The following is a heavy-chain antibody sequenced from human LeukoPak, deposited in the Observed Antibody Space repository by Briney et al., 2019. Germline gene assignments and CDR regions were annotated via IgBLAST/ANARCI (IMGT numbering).Heavy chain of an antibody. CDR3: ARGTTPLDH. V-gene: IGHV4-59*01. CDR1: AGSISSYY. D-gene: IGHD1-7*01. CDR2: IYYSGST. J-gene: IGHJ4*02. Sequence: SETLSLTCTVSAGSISSYYWSWIRQPPGKGLEWIGYIYYSGSTNYNPSLKSRVTMSVDTSKNQFSLKLSSVTAADTAVYYCARGTTPLDHRGQGTLVTVSS.